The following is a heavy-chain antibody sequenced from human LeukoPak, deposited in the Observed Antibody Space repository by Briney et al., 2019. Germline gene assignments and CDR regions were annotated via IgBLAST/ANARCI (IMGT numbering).Heavy chain of an antibody. D-gene: IGHD3-16*01. Sequence: GGSLRLSCAASGFTFSSYGMHWVRQAPGKGLEWVAVISYDGSNKYYADSVKGRFTISRDNSKNTLYLQMNSLRAEDTAVYYCARGGRAGYYFDYWGQGTLVTVSS. CDR3: ARGGRAGYYFDY. J-gene: IGHJ4*02. V-gene: IGHV3-30*03. CDR2: ISYDGSNK. CDR1: GFTFSSYG.